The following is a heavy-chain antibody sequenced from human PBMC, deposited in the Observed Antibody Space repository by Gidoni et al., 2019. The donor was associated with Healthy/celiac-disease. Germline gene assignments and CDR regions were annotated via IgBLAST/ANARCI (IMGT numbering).Heavy chain of an antibody. CDR1: GGPISSYY. J-gene: IGHJ5*02. CDR2: IYYSGST. Sequence: QVQLPESGPGLVKPSETLSPTCPSSGGPISSYYCRWIRQPPGKGLEWIGYIYYSGSTNYNPSLKSRVTISVDTSKNQFSLKLSSVTAADTAVYYCAREERRVTIFGVVHNWFDPWGQGTLVTVSS. CDR3: AREERRVTIFGVVHNWFDP. D-gene: IGHD3-3*01. V-gene: IGHV4-59*01.